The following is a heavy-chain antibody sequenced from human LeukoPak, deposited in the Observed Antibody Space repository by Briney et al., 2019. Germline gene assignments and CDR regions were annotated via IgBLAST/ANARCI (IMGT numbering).Heavy chain of an antibody. CDR1: GASIGSGGYY. V-gene: IGHV4-31*03. J-gene: IGHJ4*02. CDR3: ARALTTTGSDY. Sequence: SEILSLTCTVSGASIGSGGYYWSWIRQHPGKGLEWIGCIFYSGSTFYNPSLKSRVTISVDTSKNQFSLKLSSVTAADTAVYYCARALTTTGSDYWGQGTLVTVYS. CDR2: IFYSGST. D-gene: IGHD4-17*01.